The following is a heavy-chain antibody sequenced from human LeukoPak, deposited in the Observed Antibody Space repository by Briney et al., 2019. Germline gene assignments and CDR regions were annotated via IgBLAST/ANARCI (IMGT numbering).Heavy chain of an antibody. D-gene: IGHD2-8*01. CDR3: ARVPCSNGVCYSVGDY. J-gene: IGHJ4*02. V-gene: IGHV1-46*01. Sequence: ASVKVSCKASGYTFTSSYIQWVRQAPGQGLEWMGIINPSDRTTSYVQKFQGRVTMTRDTSTTTVYMELSSLRSEDTAVYYCARVPCSNGVCYSVGDYWGQGTLVTVSS. CDR2: INPSDRTT. CDR1: GYTFTSSY.